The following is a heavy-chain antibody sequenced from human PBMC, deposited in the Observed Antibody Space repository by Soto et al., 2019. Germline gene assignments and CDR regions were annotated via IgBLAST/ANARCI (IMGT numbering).Heavy chain of an antibody. CDR1: GGCIISGY. V-gene: IGHV4-59*01. Sequence: SETLSLTCTVSGGCIISGYLSWIRQPPGKGLEWIVYISHSGNTNYNPSVKSRVTLSVDTPKNQFSLRLSSVTTADTAVYYCAGLRGYAGSPIDYWGQGTLVTVS. CDR2: ISHSGNT. D-gene: IGHD2-15*01. CDR3: AGLRGYAGSPIDY. J-gene: IGHJ4*02.